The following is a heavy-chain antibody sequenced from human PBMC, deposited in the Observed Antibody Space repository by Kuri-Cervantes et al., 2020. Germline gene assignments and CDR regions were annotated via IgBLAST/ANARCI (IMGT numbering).Heavy chain of an antibody. V-gene: IGHV4-34*01. D-gene: IGHD6-13*01. Sequence: SQTLSLSCAVYGGSFSGYYWSWIRQPPGKGVEWIGEINHSGSTNYNPSLKSRVTISVDPSKNQFSLKLSSVTAADTAVYYFARIYSRPIKYFQHWGQGSLVTVSS. J-gene: IGHJ1*01. CDR3: ARIYSRPIKYFQH. CDR1: GGSFSGYY. CDR2: INHSGST.